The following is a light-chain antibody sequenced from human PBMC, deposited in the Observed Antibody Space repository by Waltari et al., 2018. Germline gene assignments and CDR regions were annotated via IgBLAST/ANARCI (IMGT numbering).Light chain of an antibody. J-gene: IGKJ2*01. CDR2: WAS. V-gene: IGKV4-1*01. CDR3: QQYYLVPYT. CDR1: QNVLYSPNNKSY. Sequence: DIVMTQSPDFLAVSLGERATINCESSQNVLYSPNNKSYLAWFQQKPGQPPKVLIFWASTRESGVPDRFSGSGSGTHFTLTISSLQVEDVALYFCQQYYLVPYTFGQGTKLEI.